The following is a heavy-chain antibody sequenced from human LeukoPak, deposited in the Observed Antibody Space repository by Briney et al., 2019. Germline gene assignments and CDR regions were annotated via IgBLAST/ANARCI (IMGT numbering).Heavy chain of an antibody. J-gene: IGHJ4*02. D-gene: IGHD4-17*01. CDR3: AKDSSTTVTTEGGPRRSFDY. V-gene: IGHV3-23*01. CDR1: GFTFSSYA. CDR2: ISGSGGGT. Sequence: PGGSLRLSCAASGFTFSSYAMSWVRQAPGKGLEWVSAISGSGGGTYYADSVKGRFTISRDNSKNTLYLQMNSLRAEDTAIYYCAKDSSTTVTTEGGPRRSFDYWGLGTLVTVSS.